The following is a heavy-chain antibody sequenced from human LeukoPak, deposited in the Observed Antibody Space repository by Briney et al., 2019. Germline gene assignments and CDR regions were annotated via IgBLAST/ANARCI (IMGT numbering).Heavy chain of an antibody. J-gene: IGHJ3*02. D-gene: IGHD5-24*01. CDR1: GFTFSSYA. V-gene: IGHV3-23*01. Sequence: PGGSLKLSCAASGFTFSSYAMSWVRQAPGKGLKWVSAISGSGGSTYYADSVKGRFTISRDNSKNTLYLQMNSLRAEDTAVYYCAKGPMATDAFDIWGQGTMVTVSS. CDR2: ISGSGGST. CDR3: AKGPMATDAFDI.